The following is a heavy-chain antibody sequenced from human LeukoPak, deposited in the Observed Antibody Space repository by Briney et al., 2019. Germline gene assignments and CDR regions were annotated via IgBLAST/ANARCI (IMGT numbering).Heavy chain of an antibody. CDR2: IYSSGST. Sequence: PSETLSLTCAVSGASIISHYWSWIRRPPGQGLEWIGYIYSSGSTNYNHSLCSRVTISINTSDNQFSLKRSSVTAADTAVYYCAKASRRSSGSWFDPWGRGTLVTVSS. V-gene: IGHV4-59*11. CDR1: GASIISHY. D-gene: IGHD6-6*01. CDR3: AKASRRSSGSWFDP. J-gene: IGHJ5*02.